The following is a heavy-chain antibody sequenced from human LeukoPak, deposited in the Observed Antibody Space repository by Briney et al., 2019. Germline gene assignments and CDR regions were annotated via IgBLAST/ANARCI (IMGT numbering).Heavy chain of an antibody. CDR3: ARWQGGYTYRDLDY. CDR1: GGSIGSTNW. Sequence: SGTLSLTCAVSGGSIGSTNWWTWVRQPPGKGLEWIGEIYHSGDSNYNPSLKSRVTISVDKSSNQFSLKMTSVTAADTAVYSCARWQGGYTYRDLDYWGQGILVTVSS. CDR2: IYHSGDS. J-gene: IGHJ4*02. V-gene: IGHV4-4*02. D-gene: IGHD5-24*01.